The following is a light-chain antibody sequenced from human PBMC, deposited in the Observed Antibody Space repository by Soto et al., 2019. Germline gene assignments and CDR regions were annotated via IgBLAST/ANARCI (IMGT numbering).Light chain of an antibody. V-gene: IGKV4-1*01. CDR1: QRVLYSSNNKYY. CDR2: WAS. J-gene: IGKJ1*01. Sequence: DIVMTQSPDSLAVSLGERATINCKSSQRVLYSSNNKYYLAWYQQKPGQPPKLLIYWASTRESGVPDRFSGSGSGTDFTLTISSLQAEDVAVYYCQQYYSTPWTFGQGTKVEIK. CDR3: QQYYSTPWT.